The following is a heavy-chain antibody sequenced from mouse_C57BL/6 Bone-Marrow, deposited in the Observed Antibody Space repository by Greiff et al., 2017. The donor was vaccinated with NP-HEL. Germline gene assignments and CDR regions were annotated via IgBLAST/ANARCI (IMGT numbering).Heavy chain of an antibody. D-gene: IGHD4-1*01. Sequence: VQRVESGPELVKPGASVKISCKASGYSFTSYYIHWVKQRPGQGLEWIGWIYPGSGNTKYNEKFKGKATLTADTSSSTAYMQLSSLTSEDSAVYYCARGMGRRYFDYWGQGTTLTVSS. CDR2: IYPGSGNT. J-gene: IGHJ2*01. CDR1: GYSFTSYY. V-gene: IGHV1-66*01. CDR3: ARGMGRRYFDY.